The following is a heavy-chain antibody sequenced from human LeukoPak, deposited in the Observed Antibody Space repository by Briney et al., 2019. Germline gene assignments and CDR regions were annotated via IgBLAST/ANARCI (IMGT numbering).Heavy chain of an antibody. D-gene: IGHD5-24*01. Sequence: GGSLRLSCAASGFTFSSYWMSWVRQAPGKGLEWVANIKQDGSEKYYVDSVKGRFTISRDNAKNSLYLQMNSLRAEDTAVYYCARAGVEMATMAGLYYYYYMDVWGKGTTVTVSS. V-gene: IGHV3-7*01. J-gene: IGHJ6*03. CDR1: GFTFSSYW. CDR2: IKQDGSEK. CDR3: ARAGVEMATMAGLYYYYYMDV.